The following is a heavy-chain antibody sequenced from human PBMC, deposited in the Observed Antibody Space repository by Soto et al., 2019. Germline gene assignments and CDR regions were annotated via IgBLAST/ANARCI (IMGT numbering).Heavy chain of an antibody. CDR2: INHSGST. J-gene: IGHJ6*02. V-gene: IGHV4-34*01. Sequence: SETLSLTCAVYGGSFSGYYCSWIRQPPGKGLEWIGEINHSGSTNYNPSLKSRVTISVDTSKNQFSLKLSSVTAADTAVYYCARRTYYYGSGSYPYYYYYGMDVWGQGTTVTVSS. CDR1: GGSFSGYY. CDR3: ARRTYYYGSGSYPYYYYYGMDV. D-gene: IGHD3-10*01.